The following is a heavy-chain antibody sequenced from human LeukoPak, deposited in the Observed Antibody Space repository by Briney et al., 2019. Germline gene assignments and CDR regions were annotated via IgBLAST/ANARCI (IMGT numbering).Heavy chain of an antibody. Sequence: SETLSLTCTVSGGSISSSSYYWSWIRQPAGKGLEWIGRIYTSGSTNYNPSLKSRVTISVDTSKNQFSLKLSSVTAADTAVYYCARWTRDIPPYFDYWGQGTLVTVSS. D-gene: IGHD3/OR15-3a*01. CDR1: GGSISSSSYY. V-gene: IGHV4-61*02. J-gene: IGHJ4*02. CDR3: ARWTRDIPPYFDY. CDR2: IYTSGST.